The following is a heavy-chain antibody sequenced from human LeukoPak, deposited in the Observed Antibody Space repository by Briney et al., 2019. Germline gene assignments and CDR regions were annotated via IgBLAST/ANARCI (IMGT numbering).Heavy chain of an antibody. CDR2: ISYDGSNK. J-gene: IGHJ6*02. Sequence: QPGRSLSLSCAASGFTFSSYGMHWVRQAPGKGLEWVAVISYDGSNKYYADSVKGRFTISRDNSKNTLYLQMNSLRAGDTSVYYCARDGEYCSAGCTSHSYSYGLDVWGQGTTVTVSS. V-gene: IGHV3-30*03. CDR1: GFTFSSYG. CDR3: ARDGEYCSAGCTSHSYSYGLDV. D-gene: IGHD2-15*01.